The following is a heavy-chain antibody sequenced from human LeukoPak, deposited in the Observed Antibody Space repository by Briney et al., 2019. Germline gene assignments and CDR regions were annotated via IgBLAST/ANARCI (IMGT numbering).Heavy chain of an antibody. J-gene: IGHJ4*02. CDR1: GFTFSSYW. CDR2: IKQDGSEK. D-gene: IGHD2-2*01. Sequence: GGSLRLSCAASGFTFSSYWMSWVRQAPGKGLEWVAHIKQDGSEKDYVDSVKGRFTISRDNAKNSLYLQMNSRRAEDTAVYYWARVVSFYCSDTSCSSDYFDYWSQGTLATVPS. CDR3: ARVVSFYCSDTSCSSDYFDY. V-gene: IGHV3-7*03.